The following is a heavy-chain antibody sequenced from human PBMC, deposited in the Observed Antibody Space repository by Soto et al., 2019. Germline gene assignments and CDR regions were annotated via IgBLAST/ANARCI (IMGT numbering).Heavy chain of an antibody. J-gene: IGHJ4*02. Sequence: QVQLQESGPGLVKPSQTLSLTCTVSGGSISSGGYYWSWIRQHPGKGLEWIGYIYYSRSTYYNPSLKSRVTISVDTSKNQFSLELSSVTAADTAVYYCARSGYSYGPNPLLYWGQGTLVTVSS. D-gene: IGHD5-18*01. CDR2: IYYSRST. V-gene: IGHV4-31*03. CDR3: ARSGYSYGPNPLLY. CDR1: GGSISSGGYY.